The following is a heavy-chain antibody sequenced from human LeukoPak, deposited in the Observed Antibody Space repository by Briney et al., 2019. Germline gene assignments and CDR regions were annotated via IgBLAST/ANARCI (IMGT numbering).Heavy chain of an antibody. V-gene: IGHV4-34*01. CDR2: INHSGST. J-gene: IGHJ4*02. CDR1: GGSFSGYY. CDR3: ARRETTSVTTWDC. D-gene: IGHD4-17*01. Sequence: SETLSLTCAVYGGSFSGYYWSWIRQPPGKGLEWIGEINHSGSTNYNPSLKSRVTISVDTSKNQFSLKLSSVTAADTAVYYCARRETTSVTTWDCWGQGTLVTVSS.